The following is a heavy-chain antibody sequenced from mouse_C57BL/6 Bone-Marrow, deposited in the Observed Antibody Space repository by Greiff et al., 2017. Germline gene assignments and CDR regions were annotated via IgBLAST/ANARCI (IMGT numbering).Heavy chain of an antibody. CDR3: TRRGTVEGFAY. Sequence: EVKVEESGGGLVQPGGSMKLSCAVSGFSFSDAWMDWVRQSPEKGLGWVAEIRNKANNHATYYAESVKGRFTISRDDSKSSVYLQMNSLRAEDTGIYYCTRRGTVEGFAYWGQGTLVTVSA. CDR1: GFSFSDAW. V-gene: IGHV6-6*01. D-gene: IGHD1-1*01. CDR2: IRNKANNHAT. J-gene: IGHJ3*01.